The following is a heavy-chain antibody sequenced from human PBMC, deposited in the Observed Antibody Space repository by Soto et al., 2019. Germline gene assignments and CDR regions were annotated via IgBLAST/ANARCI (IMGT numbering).Heavy chain of an antibody. D-gene: IGHD2-21*02. CDR3: VKDTGDWYFDY. Sequence: PGGSLRLSCAASGFSFRTYGMHWGRQAPGKGLEWVADISYDGNDKYYADSVKGRFTISRDNSKNTLYLQMDSLRAEDTAVYSCVKDTGDWYFDYWGQGTLVTVFS. V-gene: IGHV3-30*18. CDR1: GFSFRTYG. J-gene: IGHJ4*02. CDR2: ISYDGNDK.